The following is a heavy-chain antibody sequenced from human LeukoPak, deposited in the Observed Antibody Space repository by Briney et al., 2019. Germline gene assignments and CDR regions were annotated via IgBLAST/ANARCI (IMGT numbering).Heavy chain of an antibody. D-gene: IGHD2-21*01. CDR1: GFTFSTYT. J-gene: IGHJ4*02. V-gene: IGHV3-48*02. CDR3: ARDGLHTGHFDY. Sequence: GGSLRLSCAASGFTFSTYTMNWVRQAPGKGLEGVSTVSDSSDVHYSDSVKGRFTISRDNARNSLYLQMNSLRDEDTAVYYCARDGLHTGHFDYWGQGTLVTVSS. CDR2: VSDSSDV.